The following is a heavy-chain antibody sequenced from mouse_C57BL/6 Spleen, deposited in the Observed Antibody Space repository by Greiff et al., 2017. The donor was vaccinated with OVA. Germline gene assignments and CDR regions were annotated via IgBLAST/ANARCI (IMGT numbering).Heavy chain of an antibody. Sequence: EVHLVESGPGLVKPSQSLSLTCSVTGYSITSGYYWNWLRQFPGNKLEWMGYISYDGSNNYNPSLKNRISITRDTSKNQFFLKLNSVTTEDTATYYCARDDYDGAYYFDYWGQGTTLTVSS. V-gene: IGHV3-6*01. CDR3: ARDDYDGAYYFDY. CDR2: ISYDGSN. CDR1: GYSITSGYY. D-gene: IGHD2-4*01. J-gene: IGHJ2*01.